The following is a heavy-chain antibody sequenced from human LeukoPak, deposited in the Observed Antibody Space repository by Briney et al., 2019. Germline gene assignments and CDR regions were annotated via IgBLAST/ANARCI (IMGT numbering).Heavy chain of an antibody. CDR3: ARARGGDGYNWVGYFDY. Sequence: SETLSLTCTVSGGSISSGGYYWSWIRQHPGKGLEWIGYIYYSGSTYYNPSLRSRFTISVDTSNNQFSLKLSAVTAADTDVYYCARARGGDGYNWVGYFDYWGQGTLVTVSS. J-gene: IGHJ4*02. CDR1: GGSISSGGYY. CDR2: IYYSGST. V-gene: IGHV4-31*03. D-gene: IGHD5-24*01.